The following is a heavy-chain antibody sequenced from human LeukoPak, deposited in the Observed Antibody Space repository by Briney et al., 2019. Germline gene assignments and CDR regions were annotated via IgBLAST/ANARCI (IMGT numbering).Heavy chain of an antibody. J-gene: IGHJ4*02. D-gene: IGHD4-17*01. Sequence: ASVKVSCKASGYTFTTYGISWVRQAPGQGLEWMGWINAGNGNTKYSQKFQGRVTITRDTSASTAYMELSSLRSEDTAVYYCARETGGDYVPDYWGQGTLVTVSS. CDR1: GYTFTTYG. CDR2: INAGNGNT. V-gene: IGHV1-3*01. CDR3: ARETGGDYVPDY.